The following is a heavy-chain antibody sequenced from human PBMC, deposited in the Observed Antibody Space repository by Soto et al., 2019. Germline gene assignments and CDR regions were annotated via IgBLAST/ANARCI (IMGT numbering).Heavy chain of an antibody. CDR2: INPNSGGT. Sequence: ASVKVSCKASGYTFTGYYMHWVRQAPGQGLEWMGWINPNSGGTNYAQKFQGRVTMTRDTSISTAYMELSRLRSDDTAVYYCARRLYYYDSSGYLWGQGTLVTVS. D-gene: IGHD3-22*01. V-gene: IGHV1-2*02. J-gene: IGHJ4*02. CDR1: GYTFTGYY. CDR3: ARRLYYYDSSGYL.